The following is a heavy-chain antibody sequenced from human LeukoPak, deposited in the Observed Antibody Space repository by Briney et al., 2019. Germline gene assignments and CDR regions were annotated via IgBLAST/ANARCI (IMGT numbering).Heavy chain of an antibody. V-gene: IGHV2-5*01. J-gene: IGHJ4*02. D-gene: IGHD3-16*02. Sequence: SGPTLVNPTQTLTLTCTFSGFSLSTSGVGEGWIRQPPGKAMEWLALIYWNDDKRYSPSLKSRLSITKDTSKNQVVLTMTNMDPVDTATYYCAHSGIRGMPFGGVIVPGYFDYWGQGTLVTVSS. CDR1: GFSLSTSGVG. CDR2: IYWNDDK. CDR3: AHSGIRGMPFGGVIVPGYFDY.